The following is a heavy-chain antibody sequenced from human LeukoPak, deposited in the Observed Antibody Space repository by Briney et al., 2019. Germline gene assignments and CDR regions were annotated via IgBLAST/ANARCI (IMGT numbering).Heavy chain of an antibody. D-gene: IGHD1-1*01. CDR2: IYHSGSP. J-gene: IGHJ4*02. CDR3: ARVNINNWHSCDY. V-gene: IGHV4-4*02. CDR1: GGSISSNIW. Sequence: PSGTLSLTCAVSGGSISSNIWWGWVRQPPGKGLEWIGEIYHSGSPNYNPSLKSRVTISVDKSRNHFSLNLSSVTAADTAVYHCARVNINNWHSCDYWGQGTLVTVSS.